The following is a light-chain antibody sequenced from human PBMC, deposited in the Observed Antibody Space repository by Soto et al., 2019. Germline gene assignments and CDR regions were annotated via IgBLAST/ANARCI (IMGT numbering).Light chain of an antibody. J-gene: IGKJ5*01. CDR3: QQSYSTPPIT. CDR1: QSISSY. CDR2: AAS. Sequence: DIQMTQSPSSLSASLRDRVTITCRASQSISSYLNWYQQKPGKAPKLLIYAASSLQSGVPSRFSGSGSGTDFTLTISSLQPEDFATYYCQQSYSTPPITFGQGTRLEIK. V-gene: IGKV1-39*01.